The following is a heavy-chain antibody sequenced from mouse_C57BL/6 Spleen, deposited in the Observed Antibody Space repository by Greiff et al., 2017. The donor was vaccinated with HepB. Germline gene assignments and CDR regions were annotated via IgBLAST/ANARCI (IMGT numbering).Heavy chain of an antibody. CDR2: IDPETGGT. J-gene: IGHJ4*01. V-gene: IGHV1-15*01. CDR3: TRPSSYGYYAMDY. D-gene: IGHD1-1*01. Sequence: VKLMESGAELVRPGASVTLSCKASGYTFTDYEMHWVKQTPVHGLEWIGAIDPETGGTAYNQKFKGKAILTADKSSSTAYMELRSLTSEDSAVYYCTRPSSYGYYAMDYWGQGTSVTVSS. CDR1: GYTFTDYE.